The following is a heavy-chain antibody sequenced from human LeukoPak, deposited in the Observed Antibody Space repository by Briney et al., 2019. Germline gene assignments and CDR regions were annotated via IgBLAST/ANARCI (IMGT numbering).Heavy chain of an antibody. J-gene: IGHJ4*02. D-gene: IGHD5-24*01. CDR3: ARTLRWGLNAIDY. CDR2: IKQDGSEK. Sequence: PGGSLRLSCAASGFTFSSYWMSWVRQAPGKGLEWVANIKQDGSEKYYVDSVKGRFTISRDNAKNSLYLQMNSLRAEDTAVYYCARTLRWGLNAIDYWGQGTLVTVSS. V-gene: IGHV3-7*01. CDR1: GFTFSSYW.